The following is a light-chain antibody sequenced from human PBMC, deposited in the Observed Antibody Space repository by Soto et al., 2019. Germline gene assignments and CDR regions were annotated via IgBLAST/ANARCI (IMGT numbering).Light chain of an antibody. CDR2: DAS. CDR1: QSVTTS. V-gene: IGKV3-15*01. J-gene: IGKJ4*01. Sequence: EIVMTQSPATLSVSPGERVTFSCRASQSVTTSLSWYQHKPGQSPRLLISDASTGASGIPPRFSGSGSGTEFTLTIDRLQSADFAVYYCQQYDRWPVTFGGGTRWIS. CDR3: QQYDRWPVT.